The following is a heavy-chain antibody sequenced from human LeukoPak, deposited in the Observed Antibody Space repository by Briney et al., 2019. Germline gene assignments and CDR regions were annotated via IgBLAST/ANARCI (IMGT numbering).Heavy chain of an antibody. CDR3: ARDGGYGSGSSYYNY. CDR2: VYSGAGGST. V-gene: IGHV3-53*01. CDR1: GLRVSDYY. Sequence: PGGSLRLSCAASGLRVSDYYMSWVRQAPGKGLEWVSVVYSGAGGSTYYAESVKGRFTISRDSPTNTLFLQMVGLRAEDTAVYYCARDGGYGSGSSYYNYWGQGTLVTVSS. J-gene: IGHJ4*02. D-gene: IGHD3-10*01.